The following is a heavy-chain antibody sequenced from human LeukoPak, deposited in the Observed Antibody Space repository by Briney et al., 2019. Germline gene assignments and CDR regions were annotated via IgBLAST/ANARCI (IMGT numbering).Heavy chain of an antibody. CDR3: AKSRVNAFDI. J-gene: IGHJ3*02. V-gene: IGHV3-20*04. CDR1: GFTFDDYG. Sequence: GGSLRLSCAASGFTFDDYGMSWVRQAPGRGLEWVSGINWNGGSTGYADSVKGRFTISRDNAKNSLYLQMNSLRAEDMALYYCAKSRVNAFDIWGQGTMVTVSS. CDR2: INWNGGST.